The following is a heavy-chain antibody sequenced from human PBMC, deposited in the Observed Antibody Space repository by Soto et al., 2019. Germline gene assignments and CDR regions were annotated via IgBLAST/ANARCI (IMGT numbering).Heavy chain of an antibody. CDR1: GFTFSNYA. Sequence: GSLRLSCAASGFTFSNYAMNWVRQAPGKGLEWVSGISASGGSTNYADSVKGRFTISRDNSKNTLYLQMNSLRAEDTAVYYCAKRPLRDTTFDYWGQGTLVTVSS. J-gene: IGHJ4*02. CDR2: ISASGGST. CDR3: AKRPLRDTTFDY. V-gene: IGHV3-23*01. D-gene: IGHD1-26*01.